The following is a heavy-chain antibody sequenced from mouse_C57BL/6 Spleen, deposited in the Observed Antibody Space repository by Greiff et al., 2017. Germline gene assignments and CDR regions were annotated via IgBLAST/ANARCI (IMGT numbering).Heavy chain of an antibody. V-gene: IGHV1-80*01. CDR1: GYAFSSYW. J-gene: IGHJ4*01. CDR3: ARSGGIYATDY. CDR2: IYPGDGDT. Sequence: VMLVESGAELVKPGASVKISCKASGYAFSSYWMNWVKQRPGKGLEWIGQIYPGDGDTNYNGKFKGKATLTADKSSSTAYMQLSSLTSEDSAVYFCARSGGIYATDYWGQGTSVTVSS. D-gene: IGHD3-1*01.